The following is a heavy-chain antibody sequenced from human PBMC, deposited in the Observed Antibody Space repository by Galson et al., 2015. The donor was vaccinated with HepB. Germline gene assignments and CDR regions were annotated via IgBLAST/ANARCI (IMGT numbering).Heavy chain of an antibody. J-gene: IGHJ4*02. D-gene: IGHD5-12*01. V-gene: IGHV4-30-2*01. CDR3: ARAESDIVATGLLFDY. CDR2: IYHSGST. Sequence: TLSLTCAVSGGSISSGGYSWSWIRQPPGKGLEWIGYIYHSGSTYYNPSLKSRVTISVDRSKNQFSLKLSSVTAADTAVYYCARAESDIVATGLLFDYWGQGTLVTVSS. CDR1: GGSISSGGYS.